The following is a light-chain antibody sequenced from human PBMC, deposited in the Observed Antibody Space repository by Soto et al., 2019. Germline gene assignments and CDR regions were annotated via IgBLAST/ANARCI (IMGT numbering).Light chain of an antibody. CDR2: NNN. J-gene: IGLJ2*01. CDR3: AALDDSLNGPL. CDR1: SSNIASNT. V-gene: IGLV1-44*01. Sequence: QLVLTQPPSASGTPGQRVTISCSGSSSNIASNTVNWYQQLPGTAPKLLIYNNNHRPSGVLDRFSGSMSGTSASLAISGLQSEDEADYYCAALDDSLNGPLFGGGTKLTVL.